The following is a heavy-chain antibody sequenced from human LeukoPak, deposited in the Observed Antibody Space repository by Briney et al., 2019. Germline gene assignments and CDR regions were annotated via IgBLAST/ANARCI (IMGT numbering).Heavy chain of an antibody. CDR2: IVVGSGNT. D-gene: IGHD3-22*01. Sequence: SVKVSCKASGFTFTSSAMQWVRQARGQRLEWIGWIVVGSGNTNYAQKFQERVTITREMSTSTAYMELSSLRSEDTAVYYCAAEKTYYYDSSGYYWGTVGFDYWGQGTLVTVSS. CDR1: GFTFTSSA. J-gene: IGHJ4*02. CDR3: AAEKTYYYDSSGYYWGTVGFDY. V-gene: IGHV1-58*02.